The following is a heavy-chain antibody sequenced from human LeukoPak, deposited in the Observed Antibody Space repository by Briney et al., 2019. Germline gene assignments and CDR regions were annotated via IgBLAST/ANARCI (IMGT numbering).Heavy chain of an antibody. V-gene: IGHV3-21*04. Sequence: PGRSLRLSCAASGFTFSSYGMHWVRQAPGKGLEWVSSISSSSSYIYYADSVKGRFTISRDNSKNTLYLQMNSLRAEDTAVYYCASASSSWFDYWGQGTLVTVSS. CDR3: ASASSSWFDY. D-gene: IGHD6-13*01. J-gene: IGHJ4*02. CDR1: GFTFSSYG. CDR2: ISSSSSYI.